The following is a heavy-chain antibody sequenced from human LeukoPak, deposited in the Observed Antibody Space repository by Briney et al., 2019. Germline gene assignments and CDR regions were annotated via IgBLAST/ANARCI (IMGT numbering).Heavy chain of an antibody. Sequence: GGSLRLSCAASGFTFSNYPMAWVRQAPGKGLEWVSRIDTSGGSTFYADSVKGRFTISRDTSRNILYLQMNSLRVEDTAVYHCARSANHDSSGYLFDYWGQGTRVTVSS. CDR1: GFTFSNYP. CDR3: ARSANHDSSGYLFDY. V-gene: IGHV3-23*01. D-gene: IGHD3-22*01. CDR2: IDTSGGST. J-gene: IGHJ4*02.